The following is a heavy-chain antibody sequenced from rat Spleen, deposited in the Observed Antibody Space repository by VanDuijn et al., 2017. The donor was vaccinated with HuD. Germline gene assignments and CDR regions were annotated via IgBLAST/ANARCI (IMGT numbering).Heavy chain of an antibody. CDR3: ARAIYGGYNY. Sequence: EVKLVESGGGLVQPGRSLKLSCAASGFNFNDYWMGWVRQAPGKGLEWIGGINKDSSTINYTPSLKDKFTISRDNAQNTLYLQMSKLGSEDTAIYYCARAIYGGYNYWGQGVMVTVSS. CDR2: INKDSSTI. J-gene: IGHJ2*01. V-gene: IGHV4-2*01. D-gene: IGHD1-11*01. CDR1: GFNFNDYW.